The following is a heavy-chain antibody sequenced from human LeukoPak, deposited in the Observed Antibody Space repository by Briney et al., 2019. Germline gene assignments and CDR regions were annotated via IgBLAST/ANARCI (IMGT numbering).Heavy chain of an antibody. CDR3: AKDRKVTTLYNWFDP. CDR2: ISGSGGST. V-gene: IGHV3-23*01. D-gene: IGHD4-17*01. J-gene: IGHJ5*02. Sequence: PGGSLRLSCAASGFTFSSYAMSWVRQAPGKGLEWVSAISGSGGSTYYADSVKGRFTISRDNSKNTLYLQMNSLRAEDTAVYYCAKDRKVTTLYNWFDPWGQGTLVTVSS. CDR1: GFTFSSYA.